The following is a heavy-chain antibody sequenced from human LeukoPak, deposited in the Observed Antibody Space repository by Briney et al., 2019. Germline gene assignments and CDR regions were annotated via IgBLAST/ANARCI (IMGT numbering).Heavy chain of an antibody. CDR2: INPNSGVT. V-gene: IGHV1-2*02. D-gene: IGHD5-12*01. CDR3: ARKYSGYELTY. J-gene: IGHJ4*02. CDR1: GYTFTGYY. Sequence: ASVKVSCKASGYTFTGYYMHWVRQAPGQGLEWMGWINPNSGVTNYAQKFQGRITLTRDTSISTAYMELGRLTSDDTAVYYRARKYSGYELTYWGQGTLVTVSS.